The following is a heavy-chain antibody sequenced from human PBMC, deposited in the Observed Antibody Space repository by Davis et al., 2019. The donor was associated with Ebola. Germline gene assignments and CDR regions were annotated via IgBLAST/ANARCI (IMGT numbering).Heavy chain of an antibody. CDR3: ARGGQGVGAGRWLDP. CDR2: IYYSGTT. J-gene: IGHJ5*02. CDR1: GGSISNGYYY. Sequence: SETLSLTCTVSGGSISNGYYYWSWIRQHPGKGLEWVGYIYYSGTTYYNPSLKSRVSISIDTSKNQFSLQLNSVTAADTAVYYCARGGQGVGAGRWLDPWGQGNLVIVSS. V-gene: IGHV4-31*03. D-gene: IGHD1-26*01.